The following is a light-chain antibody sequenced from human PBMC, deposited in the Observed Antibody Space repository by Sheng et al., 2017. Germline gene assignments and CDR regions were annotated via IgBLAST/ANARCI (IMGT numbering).Light chain of an antibody. Sequence: DIQMTQSPSTLSASVGDRATITCRASQTISSWLAWYQQKPGKVPKLLIYKASSLQSGVPSRFSGSGSGTEFTLTISSLQPDDFATYYCQLYNSYSWTFGQGTKVEIK. CDR3: QLYNSYSWT. J-gene: IGKJ1*01. CDR1: QTISSW. V-gene: IGKV1-5*03. CDR2: KAS.